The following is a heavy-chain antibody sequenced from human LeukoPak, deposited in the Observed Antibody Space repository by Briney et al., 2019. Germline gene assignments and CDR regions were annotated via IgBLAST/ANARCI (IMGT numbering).Heavy chain of an antibody. CDR1: GGSLSGSY. CDR3: ARARRDSGYYKVDY. D-gene: IGHD3-3*01. J-gene: IGHJ4*02. V-gene: IGHV4-34*01. Sequence: SETLSLTCAVYGGSLSGSYWSWIRQPPGKGLEWIGEINHSGSANYNPSLKSRVTLSVDKSKNQFSLNLNSVTAADTAVYYCARARRDSGYYKVDYWGQGTLVTVSS. CDR2: INHSGSA.